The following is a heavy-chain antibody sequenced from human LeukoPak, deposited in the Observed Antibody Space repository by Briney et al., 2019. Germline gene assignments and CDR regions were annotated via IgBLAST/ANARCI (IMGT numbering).Heavy chain of an antibody. Sequence: SETLSLTCTVSGGSINSYYWSWIRQPPGKGLEWIGYIYYSGSTNCNPSLKSRVTISIDTSKNQFSLRLSSVTAADTAVYYCARDTHYYGMDVWGQGTTVTVSS. CDR2: IYYSGST. V-gene: IGHV4-59*01. CDR3: ARDTHYYGMDV. CDR1: GGSINSYY. J-gene: IGHJ6*02.